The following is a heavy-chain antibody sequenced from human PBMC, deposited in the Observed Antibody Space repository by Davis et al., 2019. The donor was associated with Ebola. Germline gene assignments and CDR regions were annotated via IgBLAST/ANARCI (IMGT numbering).Heavy chain of an antibody. CDR3: AREQVWSGSYLVDY. CDR1: GFTVSSSY. J-gene: IGHJ4*02. Sequence: GESLKISCAASGFTVSSSYMNWVRQAPGKGLGWVSVIYSGGGTYYADSVRGRFTISRDNSKNTLYLQMNNLRAEDTAMYYCAREQVWSGSYLVDYWGQGTLVTVSS. D-gene: IGHD1-26*01. CDR2: IYSGGGT. V-gene: IGHV3-53*01.